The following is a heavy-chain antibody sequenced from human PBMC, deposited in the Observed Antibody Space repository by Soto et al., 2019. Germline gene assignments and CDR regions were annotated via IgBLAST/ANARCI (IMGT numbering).Heavy chain of an antibody. Sequence: GPSVKVSCKASGYTFTSYGISWVRQAPGQGLEWIGWISAYNGNTNYAQKLQGRVTMTTDTSTSTAYMELRSLRSDDTAVYYCARDYWWELLTDENWFDPWGQGTLVTVSS. J-gene: IGHJ5*02. CDR1: GYTFTSYG. V-gene: IGHV1-18*01. D-gene: IGHD1-26*01. CDR2: ISAYNGNT. CDR3: ARDYWWELLTDENWFDP.